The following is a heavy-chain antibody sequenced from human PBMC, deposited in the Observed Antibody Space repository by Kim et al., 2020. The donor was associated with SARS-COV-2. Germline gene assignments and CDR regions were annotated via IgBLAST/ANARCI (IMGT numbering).Heavy chain of an antibody. CDR2: FDPEDGET. Sequence: ASVKVSCKVSGYTLTELSMHWVRQAPGKGLEWMGGFDPEDGETIYAQKFQGRVTMTEDTSTDTAYMELSSLRSEDTAVYYCATLGIRFCSSTSCYLLGWFDHWGQGTLVTVSS. D-gene: IGHD2-2*01. V-gene: IGHV1-24*01. CDR3: ATLGIRFCSSTSCYLLGWFDH. J-gene: IGHJ5*02. CDR1: GYTLTELS.